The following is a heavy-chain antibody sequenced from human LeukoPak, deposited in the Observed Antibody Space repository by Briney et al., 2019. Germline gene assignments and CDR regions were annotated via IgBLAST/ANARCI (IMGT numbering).Heavy chain of an antibody. CDR1: GGSISSGGSY. J-gene: IGHJ4*02. Sequence: SQTLSLTCTVSGGSISSGGSYWTWIRQHPGKGLEWIGFIYYTGSTNYNPSLKSRVTISEDTSQNQFSLNLSSVTAADTAVYYCARMGDSSGHFESWGQGTLVTVSS. CDR2: IYYTGST. V-gene: IGHV4-31*03. CDR3: ARMGDSSGHFES. D-gene: IGHD6-19*01.